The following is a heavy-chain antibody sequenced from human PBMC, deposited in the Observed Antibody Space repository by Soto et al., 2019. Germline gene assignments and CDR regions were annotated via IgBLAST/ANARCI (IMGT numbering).Heavy chain of an antibody. CDR2: IYYSGST. Sequence: SETLSLTCTVSGGSISSYYWSWIRQPPGKGLEWIGYIYYSGSTNYNPSLKSRVTISVDTSKNQFSLKLSSVTAADTAVYYCARVHDYGDSANFDYWGQGTLVTVSS. D-gene: IGHD4-17*01. CDR3: ARVHDYGDSANFDY. CDR1: GGSISSYY. J-gene: IGHJ4*02. V-gene: IGHV4-59*01.